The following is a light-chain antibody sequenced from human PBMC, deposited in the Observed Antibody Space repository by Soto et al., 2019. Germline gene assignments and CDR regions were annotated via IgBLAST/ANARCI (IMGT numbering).Light chain of an antibody. CDR1: QSISSY. CDR3: QQSYSTPRYT. CDR2: AAS. J-gene: IGKJ2*01. Sequence: DIQMTQSPSSLSASVGERVTITCRASQSISSYLNWYHQKPGKAPKLLIYAASSLQSGVPSSFSGSGSGTDFTLSISSLQPEDFATYYYQQSYSTPRYTFGQGTKLEIK. V-gene: IGKV1-39*01.